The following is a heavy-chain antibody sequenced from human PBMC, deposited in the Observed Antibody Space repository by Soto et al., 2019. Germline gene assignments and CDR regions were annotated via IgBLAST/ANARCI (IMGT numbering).Heavy chain of an antibody. CDR1: GFTFSSYA. V-gene: IGHV3-23*01. CDR2: ISGSGGST. D-gene: IGHD3-3*01. Sequence: EVQLLESGGGLVQPGGSLRLSCAASGFTFSSYAMSWVRQAPGKGLEWVSAISGSGGSTYYADSVKGRFTISRDNSKNTLYRQMNSLRAEDTAVYYCAKDLYGNDFWTRRWGGLYYYYGMDVWGQGTTVTVSS. CDR3: AKDLYGNDFWTRRWGGLYYYYGMDV. J-gene: IGHJ6*02.